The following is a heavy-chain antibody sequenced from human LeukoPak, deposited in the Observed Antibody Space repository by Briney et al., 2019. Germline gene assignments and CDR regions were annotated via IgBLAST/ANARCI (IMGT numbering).Heavy chain of an antibody. J-gene: IGHJ4*02. D-gene: IGHD6-13*01. CDR3: ARHPGIAAAGIDY. CDR2: ISGSGGST. CDR1: GFTFSSYA. Sequence: GGSLRLSCAASGFTFSSYAMSWVRQAPGKGLEWVSAISGSGGSTYFADSVKGRFTISRDNSKNTLYLQMNSLRAEDTAVYYCARHPGIAAAGIDYWGQGTLVTVSS. V-gene: IGHV3-23*01.